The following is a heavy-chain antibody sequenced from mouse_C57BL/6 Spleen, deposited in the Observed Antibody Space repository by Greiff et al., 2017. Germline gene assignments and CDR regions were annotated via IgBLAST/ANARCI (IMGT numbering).Heavy chain of an antibody. Sequence: VQLQQSGAELVKPGASVKLSCKASGYTFTSYWMHWVKQRPGQGLEWIGMIHPNSGSTNYNEKFKSKATLAVDKSSSTAYMQLSSLTSADSAVYYCARWGVVATRDAMDYWGQGTSVTVSS. J-gene: IGHJ4*01. D-gene: IGHD1-1*01. CDR3: ARWGVVATRDAMDY. V-gene: IGHV1-64*01. CDR1: GYTFTSYW. CDR2: IHPNSGST.